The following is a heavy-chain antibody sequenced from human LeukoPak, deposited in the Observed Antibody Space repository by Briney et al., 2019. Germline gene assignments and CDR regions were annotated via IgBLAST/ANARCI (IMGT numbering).Heavy chain of an antibody. V-gene: IGHV4-59*01. J-gene: IGHJ4*02. CDR2: IYYSGTT. Sequence: SVTLSLPCTVSGGPISHYYWSWIRDPPGKALEWIGYIYYSGTTNCSPSLKSRVTMSLDTSKNQFSLRLSSVAAADTAVYYCARDLGYSSGWYDYWGQGTLVTVSS. CDR1: GGPISHYY. CDR3: ARDLGYSSGWYDY. D-gene: IGHD6-19*01.